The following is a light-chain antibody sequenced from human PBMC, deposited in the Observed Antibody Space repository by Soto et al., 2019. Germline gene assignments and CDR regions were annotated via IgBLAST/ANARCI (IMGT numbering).Light chain of an antibody. V-gene: IGKV3-20*01. Sequence: EIVLTQSPGTLSLSPGVRVTLSCRASQSVTSNYLAWYQQKPGQSPRVLIYAASTRATGIPDRFSGSGSGTDFTVTNSRLEPEDFATYYCQQSYSTPPTFGQGTKLEIK. J-gene: IGKJ2*01. CDR1: QSVTSNY. CDR2: AAS. CDR3: QQSYSTPPT.